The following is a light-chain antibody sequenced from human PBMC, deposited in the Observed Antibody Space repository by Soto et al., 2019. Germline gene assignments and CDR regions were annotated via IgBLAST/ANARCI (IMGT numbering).Light chain of an antibody. J-gene: IGLJ1*01. Sequence: QSALTQPASVSGSPGQSITISCTGTSSDVGGYHYVSWYQQHPGKAPKLMIYDVNNRPSGVSNRFSGSKSGNTASLTISGLQDEDEADYYCSSYTSSNTLVFGTGTKVTVL. V-gene: IGLV2-14*01. CDR2: DVN. CDR3: SSYTSSNTLV. CDR1: SSDVGGYHY.